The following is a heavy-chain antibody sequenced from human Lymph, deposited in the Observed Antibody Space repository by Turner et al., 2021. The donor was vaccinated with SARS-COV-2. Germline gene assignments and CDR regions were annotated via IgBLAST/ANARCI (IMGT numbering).Heavy chain of an antibody. Sequence: QVQLVESGGGVVQPGRSLRLSCAPSGFTFSSYGMHWVRQAPGKGLEWVAVISNDGSNKYYADSVKGRFTISRDNSKNTLYLQMNSLRAEDTAVYYCAKARDGYNFFTIDYWGQGTLVTVSS. V-gene: IGHV3-30*18. CDR3: AKARDGYNFFTIDY. CDR1: GFTFSSYG. J-gene: IGHJ4*02. CDR2: ISNDGSNK. D-gene: IGHD5-12*01.